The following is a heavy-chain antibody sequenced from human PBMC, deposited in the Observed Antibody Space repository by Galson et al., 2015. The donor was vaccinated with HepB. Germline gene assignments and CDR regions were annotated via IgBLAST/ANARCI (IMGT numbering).Heavy chain of an antibody. D-gene: IGHD2-8*02. V-gene: IGHV1-24*01. CDR2: FNPEYGET. Sequence: SVKVSCKVSGYTLTELSMYWVRQAPGKGPEWMGGFNPEYGETVYAQKFQGRVSMTEDTSTDTAYMELSSLRSEDTAVYYCATGEYDTGVFDIWGQGTMVTVSS. J-gene: IGHJ3*02. CDR3: ATGEYDTGVFDI. CDR1: GYTLTELS.